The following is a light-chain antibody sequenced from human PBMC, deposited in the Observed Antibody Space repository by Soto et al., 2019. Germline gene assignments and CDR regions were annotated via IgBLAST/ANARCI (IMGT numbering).Light chain of an antibody. CDR3: AAWDDSLNGSWV. CDR1: SSNIGSNY. V-gene: IGLV1-44*01. J-gene: IGLJ3*02. Sequence: QSVLTQPPSASGTPGQRVTIPCSGSSSNIGSNYVNWYQQLPGTAPKLLMYSNNQRASGVPDRFTGSKSGTSASLAISGLQSEDEAAYYCAAWDDSLNGSWVFGGGTKLTVL. CDR2: SNN.